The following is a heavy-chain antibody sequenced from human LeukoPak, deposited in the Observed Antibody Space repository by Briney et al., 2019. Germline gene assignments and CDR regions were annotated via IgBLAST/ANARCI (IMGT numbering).Heavy chain of an antibody. CDR1: GGSISSSSYY. V-gene: IGHV4-39*01. CDR3: ARRLAKGIAARAPRLFDP. D-gene: IGHD6-6*01. Sequence: SSETLSLTCTVSGGSISSSSYYWGWIRQPPGKGLEWIGSIYYSGSTYYNPSLKSRVTISVDTSKNQFSLKLSSVTAADTAVYYCARRLAKGIAARAPRLFDPWGQGTLVTVSS. CDR2: IYYSGST. J-gene: IGHJ5*02.